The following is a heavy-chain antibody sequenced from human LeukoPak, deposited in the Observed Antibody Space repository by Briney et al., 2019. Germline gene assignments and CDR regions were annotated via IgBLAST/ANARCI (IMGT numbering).Heavy chain of an antibody. CDR1: GGSISSSSYY. CDR2: IYYSGST. CDR3: ARGRPYYYDSSGYYWRYFDY. D-gene: IGHD3-22*01. J-gene: IGHJ4*02. V-gene: IGHV4-39*07. Sequence: SETLSLTCTVSGGSISSSSYYWGWVRQPPGKGLEWIGRIYYSGSTYYNPSLKSRVTISVDTSKNQFSLKLSSVTAADTAVYYCARGRPYYYDSSGYYWRYFDYWGQGTLVTASS.